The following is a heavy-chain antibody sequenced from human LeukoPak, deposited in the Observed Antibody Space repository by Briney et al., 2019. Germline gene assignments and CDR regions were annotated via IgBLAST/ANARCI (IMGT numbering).Heavy chain of an antibody. CDR2: ISSSGSTI. CDR1: GFTFSSYE. Sequence: GGSLRLSCAASGFTFSSYEMNWVRQAPGKGLEWVSYISSSGSTIYHADSVKGRFTISRDNAKNSLYLQMNSLRAEDTAVYYCARVGLQFSPYYYYYMDVWGKGTTVTISS. V-gene: IGHV3-48*03. CDR3: ARVGLQFSPYYYYYMDV. D-gene: IGHD5-24*01. J-gene: IGHJ6*03.